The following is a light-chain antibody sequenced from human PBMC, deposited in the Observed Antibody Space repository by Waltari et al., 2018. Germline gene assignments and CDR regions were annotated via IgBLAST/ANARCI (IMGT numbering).Light chain of an antibody. CDR1: SSDVGAYNY. Sequence: SALTPPPSASASPGQSVSISCTGPSSDVGAYNYVSWYQQHPGKAPRLLIYEVTKRPPGAPVRFSCSKSGNTAALTVSGLQTEDEADYYCCSYTDRSTMVFGAGTKLTVL. J-gene: IGLJ3*02. V-gene: IGLV2-8*01. CDR3: CSYTDRSTMV. CDR2: EVT.